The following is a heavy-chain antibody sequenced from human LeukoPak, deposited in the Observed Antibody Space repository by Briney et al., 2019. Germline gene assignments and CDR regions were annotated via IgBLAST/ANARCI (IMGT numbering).Heavy chain of an antibody. CDR3: ARVRYDFWSGYSSPLDY. CDR2: MDPNSGNT. V-gene: IGHV1-8*01. CDR1: GYTFTSYD. J-gene: IGHJ4*02. D-gene: IGHD3-3*01. Sequence: ASVKVSCKASGYTFTSYDINWVRQATGQGLEWMGWMDPNSGNTGYAQKFQGRVTITRNTSISTAYMELSSLRSEDTAVYYCARVRYDFWSGYSSPLDYWGQGTLVTVSS.